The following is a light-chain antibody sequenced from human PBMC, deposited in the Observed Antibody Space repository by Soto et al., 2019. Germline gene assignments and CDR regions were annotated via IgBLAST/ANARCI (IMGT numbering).Light chain of an antibody. Sequence: DVQMTQSPSSLSALVGDRVTITCRASQSVSRYLNWYQHKPGKAPKLLINAASNLRSGVPSRFSGSGSGTDFTLNIDGLQPEDFAVYYCQQSYITPPITFGQGTRLELK. CDR1: QSVSRY. CDR3: QQSYITPPIT. J-gene: IGKJ5*01. CDR2: AAS. V-gene: IGKV1-39*01.